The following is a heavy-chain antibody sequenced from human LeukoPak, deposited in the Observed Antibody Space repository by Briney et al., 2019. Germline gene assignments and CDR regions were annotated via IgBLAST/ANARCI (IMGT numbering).Heavy chain of an antibody. CDR1: GFTFSNYA. V-gene: IGHV3-23*01. D-gene: IGHD4-11*01. CDR3: AREGPVNRVFDY. Sequence: PGGSLRLSCAASGFTFSNYAMSWVRQAPGKGLEWFSAITDSGGDTYYADSVKGRFTISRDNAKNSLYLQMNSLRAEDTAVYYCAREGPVNRVFDYWGQGTLVTVSS. J-gene: IGHJ4*02. CDR2: ITDSGGDT.